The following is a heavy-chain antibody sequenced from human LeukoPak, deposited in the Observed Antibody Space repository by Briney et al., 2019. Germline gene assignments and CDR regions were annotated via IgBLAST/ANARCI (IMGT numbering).Heavy chain of an antibody. CDR2: ISGSGGST. CDR1: GFTFSSYA. CDR3: AKDGDYYDSSGYYYGPRPRPRYFDY. J-gene: IGHJ4*02. Sequence: PGGSLRLSCAASGFTFSSYAMSWVRQAPGKGLEWVSAISGSGGSTYYADSVKGRFTISRDNSKNTLYLQMNSLRAEDTAVYYCAKDGDYYDSSGYYYGPRPRPRYFDYWGQGTLVTVSS. D-gene: IGHD3-22*01. V-gene: IGHV3-23*01.